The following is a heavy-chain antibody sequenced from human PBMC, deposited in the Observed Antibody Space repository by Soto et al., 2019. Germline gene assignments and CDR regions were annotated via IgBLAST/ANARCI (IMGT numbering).Heavy chain of an antibody. CDR2: IWYDGNNK. Sequence: QVQLVESGGGVVQPGRSLRLSCAASGFTFSNYDMHWVRQAPGKGLEWVAIIWYDGNNKYYTDSVKGRFTISRDNSKNTLYLQMNGLRVEDTAVYYCVRDSYDMGVWGQGTTVTVSS. CDR1: GFTFSNYD. V-gene: IGHV3-33*01. J-gene: IGHJ6*02. CDR3: VRDSYDMGV.